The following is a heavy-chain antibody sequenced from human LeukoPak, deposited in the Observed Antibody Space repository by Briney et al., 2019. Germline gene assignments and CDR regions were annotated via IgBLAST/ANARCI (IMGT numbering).Heavy chain of an antibody. Sequence: GGPLRHLCAVSGLKFSNFLMHGVGQAPGKGLEWVALIQDDGATTNYADSVRGRFTISRDNSKSTVYLQMNSLKPDDTAVYYCATTSATLVVVITSIVFWSQGTLHTVSS. CDR3: ATTSATLVVVITSIVF. CDR2: IQDDGATT. J-gene: IGHJ4*02. CDR1: GLKFSNFL. D-gene: IGHD2-15*01. V-gene: IGHV3-30*02.